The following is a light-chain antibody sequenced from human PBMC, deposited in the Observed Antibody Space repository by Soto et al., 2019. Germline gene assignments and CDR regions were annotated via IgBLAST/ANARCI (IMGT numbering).Light chain of an antibody. CDR3: QQSCSTPPT. CDR1: QSISSY. Sequence: DIQMTQSPSSLSASVGDRVTITCLASQSISSYLNWYQQKPGKAPKLLIYAASSLQSGVPSRFSGSGSGTDFTLTISSLQPEDFATYYCQQSCSTPPTFGQGTKVDIK. J-gene: IGKJ1*01. V-gene: IGKV1-39*01. CDR2: AAS.